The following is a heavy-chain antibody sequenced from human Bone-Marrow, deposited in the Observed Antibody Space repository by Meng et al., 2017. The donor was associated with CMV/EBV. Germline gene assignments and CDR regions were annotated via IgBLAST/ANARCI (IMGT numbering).Heavy chain of an antibody. CDR2: INPNSGGT. CDR3: ASGGGIRFLEWLPRGLLDY. CDR1: GYTFTGYY. V-gene: IGHV1-2*02. Sequence: ASVKVSCKASGYTFTGYYMHWVRQAPGQGLEWMGWINPNSGGTNYAQKFQGRVTMTRDTSISTAYMDLSRLRSDDTAVYYCASGGGIRFLEWLPRGLLDYWGQGTLVTVSS. D-gene: IGHD3-3*01. J-gene: IGHJ4*02.